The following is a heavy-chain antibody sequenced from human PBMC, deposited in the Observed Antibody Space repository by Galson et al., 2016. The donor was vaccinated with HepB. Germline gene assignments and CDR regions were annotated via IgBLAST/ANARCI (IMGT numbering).Heavy chain of an antibody. CDR3: ARVDLPGMGFDY. J-gene: IGHJ4*02. D-gene: IGHD2-2*01. V-gene: IGHV3-74*01. CDR2: INSDESRI. CDR1: GFTFSSYW. Sequence: SLRLSCAASGFTFSSYWMHWVRQAPGKGLVWVSRINSDESRIHYADSVMGRFTISRDNAKNTLYLQMNSLRAEGTAVYYCARVDLPGMGFDYWGQGILVTVSS.